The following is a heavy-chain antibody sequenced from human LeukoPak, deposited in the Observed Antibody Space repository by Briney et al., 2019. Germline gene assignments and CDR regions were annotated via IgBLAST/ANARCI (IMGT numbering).Heavy chain of an antibody. V-gene: IGHV3-21*01. Sequence: PGGSLRLSCAASGFTFSSYAMSWVRQAPGKGLEWVSSISSSSSYIYYADSVKGRFTISRDNAKNSLYLQMNSLRAEDTAVYYCARDRTRRGDYAFDYWGQGTLVTVSS. CDR3: ARDRTRRGDYAFDY. CDR2: ISSSSSYI. D-gene: IGHD4-17*01. J-gene: IGHJ4*02. CDR1: GFTFSSYA.